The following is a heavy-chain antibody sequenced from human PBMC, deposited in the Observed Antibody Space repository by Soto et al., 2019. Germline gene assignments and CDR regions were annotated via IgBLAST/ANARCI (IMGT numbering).Heavy chain of an antibody. CDR3: AREKDRQQLGGNYYYALDV. D-gene: IGHD3-3*02. Sequence: QVHLVQSGAEVKKPGSSVKVSCKASCDTFSSFAISWVRQAPGQGLEWMGGIIPIFRTPDYAQKFQGRVTSTVDISTTTTYMELRSLTSEGTAVYYCAREKDRQQLGGNYYYALDVWGQGTTVIVSS. J-gene: IGHJ6*02. V-gene: IGHV1-69*14. CDR1: CDTFSSFA. CDR2: IIPIFRTP.